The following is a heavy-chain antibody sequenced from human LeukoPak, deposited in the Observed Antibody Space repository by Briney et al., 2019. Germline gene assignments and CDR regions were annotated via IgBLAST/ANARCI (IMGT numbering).Heavy chain of an antibody. CDR2: IRYDGSNK. J-gene: IGHJ5*02. V-gene: IGHV3-30*02. CDR1: GFTFSSYG. CDR3: ARVLRGGDRFDP. Sequence: GGSLGLSCAASGFTFSSYGMHWVRQAPGKGLEWVAFIRYDGSNKYYADSVKGRFTISRDNSKNTLYLQMNSLRSEDTAVYYCARVLRGGDRFDPWGQGTLVTVSS. D-gene: IGHD3-16*01.